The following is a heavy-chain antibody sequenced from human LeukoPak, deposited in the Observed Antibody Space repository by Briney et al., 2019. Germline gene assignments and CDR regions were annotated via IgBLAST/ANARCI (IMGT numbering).Heavy chain of an antibody. CDR2: INPSCGST. CDR1: RYTFTSYY. Sequence: ASLKVSCKASRYTFTSYYMHWVRQTPGQGLEWMGIINPSCGSTSYAQKFQGRVHMTRDTSTRTVYMELSSLRSEDTAVYYCARDPHRSSWYDYWGQGTLVTVSS. V-gene: IGHV1-46*01. J-gene: IGHJ4*02. CDR3: ARDPHRSSWYDY. D-gene: IGHD6-13*01.